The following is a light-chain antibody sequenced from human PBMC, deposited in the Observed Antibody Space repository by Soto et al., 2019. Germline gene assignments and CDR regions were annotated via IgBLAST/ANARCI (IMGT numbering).Light chain of an antibody. CDR2: GNN. V-gene: IGLV1-40*01. CDR1: IANIGAAYN. CDR3: QSYDSSMSGYV. Sequence: QSVLTHPPSVSRAPGHRFTISFTGSIANIGAAYNVDWYQQLPVTAPKLLIYGNNNRPSGVPARFSGSKSGTSSSLSIAGLQAEDEGDYYCQSYDSSMSGYVFATGTKVPVL. J-gene: IGLJ1*01.